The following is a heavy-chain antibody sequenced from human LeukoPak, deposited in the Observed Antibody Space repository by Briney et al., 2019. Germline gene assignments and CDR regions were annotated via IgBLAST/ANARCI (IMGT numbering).Heavy chain of an antibody. J-gene: IGHJ6*03. CDR1: GGSISSSSYY. D-gene: IGHD2-2*01. V-gene: IGHV4-39*07. Sequence: SETLSLTCTVSGGSISSSSYYWGWIRQPPGKGLEWIGSIYYSGSTYYNPSLKSRVTISVDTSKNQFSLKLSSVTAADTAVYYCARDKVVVPAAISYYYYYYYMDVWGKGTTVTVSS. CDR2: IYYSGST. CDR3: ARDKVVVPAAISYYYYYYYMDV.